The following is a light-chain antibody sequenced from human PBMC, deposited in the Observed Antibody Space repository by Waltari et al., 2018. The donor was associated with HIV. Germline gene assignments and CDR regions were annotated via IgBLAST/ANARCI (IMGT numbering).Light chain of an antibody. V-gene: IGLV1-44*01. J-gene: IGLJ3*02. CDR2: SNN. Sequence: QSVLTQPPSASGTPGQRVTISCSGTSSNLGSNTGNWYQQLPGTAPKLLIYSNNQRPSGVPDRFSGSKSGTSASLAISGLRSEDETNYYCAAWDDSLSGLVFGGGTKLTVL. CDR3: AAWDDSLSGLV. CDR1: SSNLGSNT.